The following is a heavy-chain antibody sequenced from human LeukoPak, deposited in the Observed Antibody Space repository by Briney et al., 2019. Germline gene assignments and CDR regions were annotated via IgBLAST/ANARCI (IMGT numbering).Heavy chain of an antibody. Sequence: SGKGSCNASGLTFSSYAISWVRQAPGQGLEWRGGIIPIFGTANYAQKFQGRVTITTDESTSTAYMELSSLRSEDTAVYSCASGSPWFSGSYLAPWGQGTLVTVSS. CDR1: GLTFSSYA. CDR2: IIPIFGTA. J-gene: IGHJ4*02. D-gene: IGHD1-26*01. CDR3: ASGSPWFSGSYLAP. V-gene: IGHV1-69*05.